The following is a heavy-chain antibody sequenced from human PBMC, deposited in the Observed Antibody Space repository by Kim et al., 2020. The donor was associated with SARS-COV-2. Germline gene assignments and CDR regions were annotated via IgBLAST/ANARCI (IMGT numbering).Heavy chain of an antibody. Sequence: ASVKVSCKASGYTFTGYYMHWVRQAPGQGLEWMGWINPNSGSTNYAQKFKGWVIMTRDTSISTAYMEISRLRADDTAVYYCARDLAGLIGYFDLRGGFDSWGQGTLVTVSS. CDR1: GYTFTGYY. J-gene: IGHJ5*01. CDR2: INPNSGST. CDR3: ARDLAGLIGYFDLRGGFDS. V-gene: IGHV1-2*04. D-gene: IGHD3-9*01.